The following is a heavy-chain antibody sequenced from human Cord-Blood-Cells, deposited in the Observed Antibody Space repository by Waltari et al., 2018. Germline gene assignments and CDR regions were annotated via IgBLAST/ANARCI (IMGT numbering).Heavy chain of an antibody. Sequence: VRQASGKWLEWVGRIRSKANSYATAYAASVKGRFTISRDDSKNTAYLQMNSLKTEDTAVYYCTRLVGATGAFDYWGQGTLVTVSS. D-gene: IGHD1-26*01. J-gene: IGHJ4*02. CDR3: TRLVGATGAFDY. V-gene: IGHV3-73*01. CDR2: IRSKANSYAT.